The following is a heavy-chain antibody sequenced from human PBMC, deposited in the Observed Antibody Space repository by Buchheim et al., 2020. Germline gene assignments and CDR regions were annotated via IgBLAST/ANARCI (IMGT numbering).Heavy chain of an antibody. Sequence: QVQLVESGGGVVQPGRSLRLSCAASGFTFSSYGMHWVRQAPGKGLEWVAVISYDGSNKYYADSVKGRFTISRDNSKNTLYLQMNSLRAEDTAVYYCAKDVTTVVYYYYYMDVWGKGTT. CDR1: GFTFSSYG. CDR2: ISYDGSNK. D-gene: IGHD4-11*01. CDR3: AKDVTTVVYYYYYMDV. V-gene: IGHV3-30*18. J-gene: IGHJ6*03.